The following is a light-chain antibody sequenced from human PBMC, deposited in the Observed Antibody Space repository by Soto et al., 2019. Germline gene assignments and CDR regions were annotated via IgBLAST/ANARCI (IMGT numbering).Light chain of an antibody. CDR1: HDISTF. Sequence: DIQLTQSPSLLSASIGDRVTITCRASHDISTFLAWYQQKPGKAPKLLIYEASTLQSGVPSRFSGSGSGTEFALTISGLLPEDFATYYCLQDNSFPRTFGQGTKVDIK. V-gene: IGKV1-9*01. J-gene: IGKJ1*01. CDR3: LQDNSFPRT. CDR2: EAS.